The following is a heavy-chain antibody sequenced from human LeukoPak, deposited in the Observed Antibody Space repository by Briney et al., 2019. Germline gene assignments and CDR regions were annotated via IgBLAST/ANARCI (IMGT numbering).Heavy chain of an antibody. CDR1: GGSFSGYY. Sequence: SETLSLTCAVYGGSFSGYYWSWIRQPPGKGLEWIGEINHSGSTNYNPSLKSRVTISVDTSKNQFSLKLSSVTAADTAVYYCARDRAYDILTGYYKGNAFDIWGQGTMVTVSS. V-gene: IGHV4-34*01. J-gene: IGHJ3*02. CDR2: INHSGST. D-gene: IGHD3-9*01. CDR3: ARDRAYDILTGYYKGNAFDI.